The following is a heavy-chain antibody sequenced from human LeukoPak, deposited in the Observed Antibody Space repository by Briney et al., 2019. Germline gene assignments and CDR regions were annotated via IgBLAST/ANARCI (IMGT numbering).Heavy chain of an antibody. D-gene: IGHD6-13*01. CDR1: GFAFSSYA. J-gene: IGHJ6*03. CDR3: AKAIASNYYYYMDV. Sequence: PGGSLRLSCAASGFAFSSYAMSWVRQAPGKGLEWVSAISGSGGSTYYADSVKGRFTISRDNSKNTLYLQMNSLRAEDTAVYYCAKAIASNYYYYMDVWGKGTTVTVSS. V-gene: IGHV3-23*01. CDR2: ISGSGGST.